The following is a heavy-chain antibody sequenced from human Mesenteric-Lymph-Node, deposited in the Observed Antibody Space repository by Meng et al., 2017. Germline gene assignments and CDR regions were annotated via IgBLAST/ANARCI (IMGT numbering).Heavy chain of an antibody. CDR2: IKQDGSEK. J-gene: IGHJ3*02. Sequence: GGSLRLSCAASGFTFSSYWMSWVRQAPGKGLEWVANIKQDGSEKYYVDSVKSRFTISRDNAKNSLYLQMNSLRAEDTAVYYCARDPRGYSGYDSAAFDIWGQGTMVTVSS. CDR1: GFTFSSYW. D-gene: IGHD5-12*01. CDR3: ARDPRGYSGYDSAAFDI. V-gene: IGHV3-7*01.